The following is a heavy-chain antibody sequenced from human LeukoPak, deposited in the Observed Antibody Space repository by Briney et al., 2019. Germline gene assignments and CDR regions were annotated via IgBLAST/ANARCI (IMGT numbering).Heavy chain of an antibody. CDR3: ARDSSTVTRTPDAFDI. CDR1: GFAFSNYA. D-gene: IGHD4-17*01. CDR2: VTGSGGST. J-gene: IGHJ3*02. Sequence: GGSLRLSCAASGFAFSNYAMSWVRQAPGKGLEWVSAVTGSGGSTYYADSVKGRFTISRDNSKNTLYLQMNSLRAEDTAVYYCARDSSTVTRTPDAFDIWGQGTMVTVSS. V-gene: IGHV3-23*01.